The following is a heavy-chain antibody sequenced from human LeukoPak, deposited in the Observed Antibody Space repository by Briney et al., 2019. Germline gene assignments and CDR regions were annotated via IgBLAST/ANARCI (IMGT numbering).Heavy chain of an antibody. Sequence: GGSLRLSCAASGFTFSDYYMSWIRQAPGKGLEWVSYINSSSSYTNYADSVKGRFTISRDNAKNSLYLQMNSLRAEDTAVYYCARVGVGSGWYFDYWGQGTLVTVSS. J-gene: IGHJ4*02. D-gene: IGHD6-19*01. CDR3: ARVGVGSGWYFDY. CDR2: INSSSSYT. V-gene: IGHV3-11*06. CDR1: GFTFSDYY.